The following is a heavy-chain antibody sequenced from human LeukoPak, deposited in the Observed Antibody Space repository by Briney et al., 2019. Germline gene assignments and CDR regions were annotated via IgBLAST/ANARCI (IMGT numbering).Heavy chain of an antibody. CDR2: IHYGGSS. J-gene: IGHJ5*02. CDR3: ARSFAYSSSRFDP. V-gene: IGHV4-59*08. D-gene: IGHD6-13*01. CDR1: GGSMSPYC. Sequence: KSAETLSLTCSVSGGSMSPYCWNWIRQPPGKGLEWVGYIHYGGSSNHDPSLKSRVTISLDTSKNQVSLKLTSVTAADTAVYYCARSFAYSSSRFDPWGQGTLVTVSS.